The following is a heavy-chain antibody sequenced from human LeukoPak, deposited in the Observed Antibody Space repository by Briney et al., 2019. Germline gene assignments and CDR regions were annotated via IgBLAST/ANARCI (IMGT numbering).Heavy chain of an antibody. CDR2: IIPIFGTA. Sequence: GAAVTVSCMASRGTFSSYAISWVRQAPGQGLEWMGGIIPIFGTANYAQKFQGRVTITADESTSTAYMELSSLRSEDTAVYYCARDSSFCGGDCSSFDYWGQGTLVTVSS. V-gene: IGHV1-69*13. D-gene: IGHD2-21*01. CDR1: RGTFSSYA. CDR3: ARDSSFCGGDCSSFDY. J-gene: IGHJ4*02.